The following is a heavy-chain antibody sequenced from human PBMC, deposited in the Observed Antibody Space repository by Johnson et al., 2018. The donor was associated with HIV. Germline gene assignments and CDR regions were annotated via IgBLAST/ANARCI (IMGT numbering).Heavy chain of an antibody. CDR1: GFTFSSYG. V-gene: IGHV3-30*19. J-gene: IGHJ3*02. CDR3: ARARDWNYGDI. Sequence: HVQLVESGGGVVQPGGSLRLSCAASGFTFSSYGMHWVRQAPGKGLEWVSIILSDGSNIYYAYSVKGRFTISRDNSKNTLYLQMNSLRAEDTAVYYCARARDWNYGDIWGQGTMVTVSS. CDR2: ILSDGSNI. D-gene: IGHD1-7*01.